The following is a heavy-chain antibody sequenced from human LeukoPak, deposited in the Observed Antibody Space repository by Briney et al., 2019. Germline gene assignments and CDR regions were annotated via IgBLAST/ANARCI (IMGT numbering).Heavy chain of an antibody. J-gene: IGHJ3*02. CDR1: GGSFSGYY. CDR2: INHSGST. V-gene: IGHV4-34*01. D-gene: IGHD4-17*01. CDR3: ARGRGTVTRNAFDI. Sequence: KPSETLSLTCAVYGGSFSGYYWSWIRQPPGKGLEWIGEINHSGSTNYNPSLKSRATISVDTSKNQFSLKLSSVTAADTAVYYCARGRGTVTRNAFDIWGQGTMVTVSS.